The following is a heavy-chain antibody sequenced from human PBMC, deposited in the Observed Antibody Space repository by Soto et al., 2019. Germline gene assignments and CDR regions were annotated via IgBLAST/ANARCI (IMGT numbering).Heavy chain of an antibody. Sequence: SGPTLVNPTQTLTLTCTFAGFSLSTSGVGVGWIRQPPGKALEWLALIYWDDDKRYSPSLKSRLTITKDTSKNQVVLTMTNMDPVDTATYYCAPASIAARYYYYYYMDVWGKGTPVTVSS. CDR1: GFSLSTSGVG. CDR3: APASIAARYYYYYYMDV. J-gene: IGHJ6*03. D-gene: IGHD6-6*01. CDR2: IYWDDDK. V-gene: IGHV2-5*02.